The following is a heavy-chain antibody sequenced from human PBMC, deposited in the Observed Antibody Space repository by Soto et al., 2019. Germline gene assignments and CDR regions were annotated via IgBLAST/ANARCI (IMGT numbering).Heavy chain of an antibody. D-gene: IGHD1-7*01. V-gene: IGHV3-48*01. CDR1: GITLSDHY. CDR2: LTRGSLM. J-gene: IGHJ4*02. Sequence: EVQLVESGGALVQPGGSLRLSCAVAGITLSDHYMNWVRQAPGEGLEWASTLTRGSLMYYADSVKGRFTISRDNAKNSLYPQMNSLRVEDTAMYYCLDGNYNWGQGTLVIVSS. CDR3: LDGNYN.